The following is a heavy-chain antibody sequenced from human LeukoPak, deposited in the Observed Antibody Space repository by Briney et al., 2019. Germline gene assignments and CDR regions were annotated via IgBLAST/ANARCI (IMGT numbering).Heavy chain of an antibody. CDR2: IDTYSGKT. V-gene: IGHV1-18*01. D-gene: IGHD6-13*01. Sequence: GPSVKVSCKASLYTYTTDGISWVRQAPGQGLEWMGWIDTYSGKTNYAQKFQGRVTMTSDKSTSTAYMELRSLRSDDTAVYYCARDRGIAEADSFDPWGQGTLVTVSS. J-gene: IGHJ5*02. CDR3: ARDRGIAEADSFDP. CDR1: LYTYTTDG.